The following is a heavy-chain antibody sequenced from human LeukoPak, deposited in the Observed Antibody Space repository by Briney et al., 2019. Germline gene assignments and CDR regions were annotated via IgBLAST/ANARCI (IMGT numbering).Heavy chain of an antibody. D-gene: IGHD6-13*01. Sequence: PGRSLRLSCAASGFTVSRYWISWVRQAPGKGLEWVANIKQDGIETYYVDSVKGRFTISRDNAKSSLFLQMNSLRAEDTAVYYCSRITWFGSTWFFDYWGQGTLVTVSS. CDR3: SRITWFGSTWFFDY. CDR1: GFTVSRYW. J-gene: IGHJ4*02. CDR2: IKQDGIET. V-gene: IGHV3-7*05.